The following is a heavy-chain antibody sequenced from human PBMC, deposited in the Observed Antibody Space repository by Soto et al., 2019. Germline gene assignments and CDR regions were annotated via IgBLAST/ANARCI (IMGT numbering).Heavy chain of an antibody. J-gene: IGHJ2*01. CDR1: GYTFTSYY. CDR2: INPSGGST. Sequence: ASVKVSCKASGYTFTSYYMHWVRQAPGQGLEWMGIINPSGGSTSYAQKFQGRVTMTRDTSTSTVYMELSSLRSEDTAVYYCARAPAVARMVYWYFDLWGRATLVTVSS. D-gene: IGHD6-19*01. V-gene: IGHV1-46*01. CDR3: ARAPAVARMVYWYFDL.